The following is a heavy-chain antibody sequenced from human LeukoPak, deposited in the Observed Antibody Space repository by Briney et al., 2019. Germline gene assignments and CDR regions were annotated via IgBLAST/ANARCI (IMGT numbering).Heavy chain of an antibody. CDR1: GYTFTNYD. V-gene: IGHV1-69*05. CDR2: IIPIFGTA. J-gene: IGHJ5*02. D-gene: IGHD3-10*02. CDR3: HVRSPWFDP. Sequence: SVKVSCKASGYTFTNYDINWVRQASGQGLEWMGRIIPIFGTATYAQKFQGRVTITTDESTSTAYMELSSLRSEDTAVYYCHVRSPWFDPWGQGTLVTVSS.